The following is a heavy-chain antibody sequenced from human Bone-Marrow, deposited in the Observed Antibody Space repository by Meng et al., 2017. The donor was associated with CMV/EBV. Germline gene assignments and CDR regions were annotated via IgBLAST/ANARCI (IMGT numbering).Heavy chain of an antibody. Sequence: SVKVSCKASGGTFSSYAISWVRQAPGQGLEWVGGIIPIFGTANYAQKFQGRVTMTTDESTSTAYMELSSLRSEDTAVYYCARGQYQLLPYYYYGMDVWGQGTTVTVSS. D-gene: IGHD2-2*01. CDR2: IIPIFGTA. V-gene: IGHV1-69*05. CDR3: ARGQYQLLPYYYYGMDV. CDR1: GGTFSSYA. J-gene: IGHJ6*02.